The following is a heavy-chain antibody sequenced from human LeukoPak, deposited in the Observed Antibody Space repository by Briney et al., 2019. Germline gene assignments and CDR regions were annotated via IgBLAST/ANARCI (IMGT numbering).Heavy chain of an antibody. CDR2: IIPIFGTA. CDR1: GGTFSSYA. D-gene: IGHD4-17*01. V-gene: IGHV1-69*01. J-gene: IGHJ4*02. Sequence: GASVKVSCKASGGTFSSYAISWVRQAPGQGLEWMGGIIPIFGTANYAQKFQGRVTITADESTSTAYMELSSLRSEDTAVYYCARGGADDYGDYLFDYWGQGTLVTVSS. CDR3: ARGGADDYGDYLFDY.